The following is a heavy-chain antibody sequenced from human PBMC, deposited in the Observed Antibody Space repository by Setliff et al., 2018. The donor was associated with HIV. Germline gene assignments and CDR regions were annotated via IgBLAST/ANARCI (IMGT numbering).Heavy chain of an antibody. CDR3: ARDSANGKTANLNYLDV. J-gene: IGHJ6*03. V-gene: IGHV4-31*03. D-gene: IGHD2-8*01. CDR1: GGSTSSGGYY. CDR2: IYYSGST. Sequence: PSETLSLTCTVSGGSTSSGGYYWSWIRQQPGKGLEWIGYIYYSGSTYYNPSLKSRGTISVDTSKNQFSLRLSSVTAADTAVYYCARDSANGKTANLNYLDVWGKGTTVTVSS.